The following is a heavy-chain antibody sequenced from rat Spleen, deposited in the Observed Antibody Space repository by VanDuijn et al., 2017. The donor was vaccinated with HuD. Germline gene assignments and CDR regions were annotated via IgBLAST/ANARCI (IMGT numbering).Heavy chain of an antibody. V-gene: IGHV5-27*01. CDR3: TRDGQDYGYTYAY. CDR1: GFTFNNYD. Sequence: EVQLVESGGGLVQPGRSLKLSCAASGFTFNNYDMAWVRQTPTKGLEWVASISPSGGGTYYRDSVKGRFTVSRDNTRSTQFLQMDSLRSEDTATYYCTRDGQDYGYTYAYWGQGVMVTVSS. CDR2: ISPSGGGT. D-gene: IGHD1-9*01. J-gene: IGHJ2*01.